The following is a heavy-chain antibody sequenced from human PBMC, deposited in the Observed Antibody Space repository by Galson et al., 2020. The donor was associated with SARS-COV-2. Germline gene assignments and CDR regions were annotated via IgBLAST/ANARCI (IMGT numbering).Heavy chain of an antibody. CDR1: GLTFSDYY. Sequence: GGSLRLSCAASGLTFSDYYMSWIRQAPGKGLEWVSYISSSGSTIYYADSVKGRFTISRDNAKNSLYLQMNSLRAEDTAVYYCARYQVGVAATARDYYYYGMDVWGQGTTVTVSS. CDR2: ISSSGSTI. J-gene: IGHJ6*02. V-gene: IGHV3-11*01. CDR3: ARYQVGVAATARDYYYYGMDV. D-gene: IGHD2-15*01.